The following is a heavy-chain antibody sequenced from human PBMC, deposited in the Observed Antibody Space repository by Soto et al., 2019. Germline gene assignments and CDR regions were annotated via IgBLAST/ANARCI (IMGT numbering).Heavy chain of an antibody. CDR2: ISSGSAFI. V-gene: IGHV3-21*01. J-gene: IGHJ5*02. D-gene: IGHD1-26*01. CDR1: TFSMYS. Sequence: EAQVVESGGGLVKPGGSLRLSCNFTFSMYSMNWVRPAPGKGLEWVASISSGSAFIKYADSVKGRFSISRDNAKNSVSLQMNSLRAEDTAMYYCTRDQGGSYDSWFDPWGRGTLVTVSS. CDR3: TRDQGGSYDSWFDP.